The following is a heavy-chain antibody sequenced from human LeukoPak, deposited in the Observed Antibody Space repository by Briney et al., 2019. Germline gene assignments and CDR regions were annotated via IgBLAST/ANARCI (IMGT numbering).Heavy chain of an antibody. CDR1: GGSISSYY. CDR2: IYTSGST. Sequence: SETLSLTCTVSGGSISSYYWSWIRQPAGKGLEWIGRIYTSGSTNYNPSLKSRVTMSVDTSKNQFSLKLSSVAAADTAVYYCASGSNPSYYYYYMDVWGKGTTVTVSS. CDR3: ASGSNPSYYYYYMDV. V-gene: IGHV4-4*07. J-gene: IGHJ6*03. D-gene: IGHD1-14*01.